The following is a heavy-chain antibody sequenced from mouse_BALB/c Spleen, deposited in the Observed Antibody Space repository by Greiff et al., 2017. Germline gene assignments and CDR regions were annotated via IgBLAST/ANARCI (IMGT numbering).Heavy chain of an antibody. V-gene: IGHV1-87*01. J-gene: IGHJ4*01. Sequence: VKLQESGAELARPGASVKLSCKASGYTFTSYWMQWVKQRPGQGLEWIGAIYPGDGDTRYTQKFKGKATLTADKSSITAYMQLSSLASEDSAVYYCARSDGNYAMDYWGQGASVTVSS. CDR2: IYPGDGDT. CDR1: GYTFTSYW. D-gene: IGHD2-1*01. CDR3: ARSDGNYAMDY.